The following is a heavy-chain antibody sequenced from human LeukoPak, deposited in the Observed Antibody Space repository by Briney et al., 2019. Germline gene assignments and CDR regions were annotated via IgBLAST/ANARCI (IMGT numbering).Heavy chain of an antibody. D-gene: IGHD5-24*01. CDR2: VYSSSST. CDR3: AREGDGYRTTGYFDY. V-gene: IGHV3-53*01. CDR1: GFTISSNY. J-gene: IGHJ4*02. Sequence: PGGSLRLSCAASGFTISSNYMSWVRQAPGKGLEWVSVVYSSSSTYYADSVKGRFTISRDNSKNTLYLQMNSLRVEDTAVYYCAREGDGYRTTGYFDYWGQGTLVTVSS.